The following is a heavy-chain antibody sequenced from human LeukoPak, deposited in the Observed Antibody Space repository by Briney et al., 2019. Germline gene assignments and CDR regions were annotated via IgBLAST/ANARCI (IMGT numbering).Heavy chain of an antibody. J-gene: IGHJ6*02. V-gene: IGHV4-31*03. CDR1: GGSISSGGYY. CDR2: IYYSGST. CDR3: AGAKSPPYYYGMDV. Sequence: SETLSLTCTVSGGSISSGGYYWSWIRQHPGKGLEWIGYIYYSGSTYYNPSLKSRVTISVDTSKNQFSLRLSSVTAADTAMYYCAGAKSPPYYYGMDVWGQGTTVTVSS.